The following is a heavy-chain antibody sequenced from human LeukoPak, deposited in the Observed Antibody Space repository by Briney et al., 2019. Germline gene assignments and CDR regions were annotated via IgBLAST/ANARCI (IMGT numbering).Heavy chain of an antibody. CDR3: ARDKVGSASGGTFDY. V-gene: IGHV4-39*07. Sequence: SETLSLTCTVSGGSISSSSYYWGWIRQPPGKGLEWIGSIYYSGTTYYNPSLKSRVTISVDTSKNQFSLKLSSVTAADTAVYYCARDKVGSASGGTFDYWGQGTLVTVSS. J-gene: IGHJ4*02. D-gene: IGHD6-6*01. CDR2: IYYSGTT. CDR1: GGSISSSSYY.